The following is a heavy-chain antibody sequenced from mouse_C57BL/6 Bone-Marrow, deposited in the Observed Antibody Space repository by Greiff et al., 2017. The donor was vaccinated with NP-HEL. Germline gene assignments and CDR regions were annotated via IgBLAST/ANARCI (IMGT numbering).Heavy chain of an antibody. CDR2: IYWDDDK. D-gene: IGHD2-5*01. V-gene: IGHV8-12*01. CDR1: GFSLSTSGMG. J-gene: IGHJ4*01. CDR3: ARRDSNYWGSYYAMDY. Sequence: QVTLKESGPGILQSSQTLSLTCSFSGFSLSTSGMGVSWIRQPSGKGLEWLAHIYWDDDKRYNPSLKSRLPISKDTSRNHVFLKITSVDTADTATYYCARRDSNYWGSYYAMDYWGQGTSVTVSS.